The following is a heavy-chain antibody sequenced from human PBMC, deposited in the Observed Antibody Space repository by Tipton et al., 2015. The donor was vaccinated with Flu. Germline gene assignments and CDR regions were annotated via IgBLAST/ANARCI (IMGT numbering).Heavy chain of an antibody. CDR3: TRHHTQNRYCSGGSCYSVY. D-gene: IGHD2-15*01. J-gene: IGHJ4*02. V-gene: IGHV3-49*03. Sequence: SLRLSCTASGFTFGDYAMSWFRQAPGKGLEWVGFIRSKAYGGTTEYAASVKGRFTISRDDSESIAYLQMNSLKTEDTAVYYCTRHHTQNRYCSGGSCYSVYWGQGTLVTVSS. CDR2: IRSKAYGGTT. CDR1: GFTFGDYA.